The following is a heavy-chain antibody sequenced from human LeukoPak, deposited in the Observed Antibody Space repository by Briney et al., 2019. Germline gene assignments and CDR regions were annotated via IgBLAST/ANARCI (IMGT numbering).Heavy chain of an antibody. CDR1: GINFRGYG. J-gene: IGHJ4*02. V-gene: IGHV3-7*01. CDR2: MKQDGSEK. Sequence: GGSLRLSCAVSGINFRGYGMAWVRQAPGEGLEWGANMKQDGSEKYYVDSVKGRFTISRDNAKNSLYLEMNSLRVEDTAVYYCARDLGHTGYDLYDYWGQGTLVTVSS. CDR3: ARDLGHTGYDLYDY. D-gene: IGHD5-12*01.